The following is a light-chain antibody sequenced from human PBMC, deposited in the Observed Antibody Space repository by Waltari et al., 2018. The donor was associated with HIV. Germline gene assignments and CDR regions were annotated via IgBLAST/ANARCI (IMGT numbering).Light chain of an antibody. CDR1: QSVLYSSNNKNY. V-gene: IGKV4-1*01. Sequence: DIVMTQSPDSLAVSLGERATINCKSSQSVLYSSNNKNYLAWYQQKQGQSPKLLIYWASTREFWVPDRFSGSGSGTDFTLTISSLQAEDVAVYYCQQYYSTPLTFGGGTKVEIK. J-gene: IGKJ4*01. CDR3: QQYYSTPLT. CDR2: WAS.